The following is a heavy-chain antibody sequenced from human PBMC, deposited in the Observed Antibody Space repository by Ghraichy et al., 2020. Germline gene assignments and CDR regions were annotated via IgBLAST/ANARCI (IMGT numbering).Heavy chain of an antibody. Sequence: RGSLRLSCVASRFTFRSFSMNWVRQAPGKGPEWVSHISITSTTIYYADSVKGRFTISRDNDNNTLYLQMDSLRDEDTAVYYCATAIAAAGENYWGQGTLVTVSS. V-gene: IGHV3-48*02. CDR2: ISITSTTI. CDR1: RFTFRSFS. D-gene: IGHD6-13*01. J-gene: IGHJ4*02. CDR3: ATAIAAAGENY.